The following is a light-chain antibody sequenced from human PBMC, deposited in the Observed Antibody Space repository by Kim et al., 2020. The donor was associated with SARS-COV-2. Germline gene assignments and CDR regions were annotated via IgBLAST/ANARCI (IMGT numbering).Light chain of an antibody. CDR3: QVWDSSSDHRV. J-gene: IGLJ3*02. CDR2: YDS. V-gene: IGLV3-21*04. CDR1: NIGSKS. Sequence: SVAPGKTARSTCGGNNIGSKSVHWYQKKPGQAPVLVIYYDSDRPSGIPERFSGSNSGNTATLTISRVEAGDEADYYCQVWDSSSDHRVFGGGTQLTVL.